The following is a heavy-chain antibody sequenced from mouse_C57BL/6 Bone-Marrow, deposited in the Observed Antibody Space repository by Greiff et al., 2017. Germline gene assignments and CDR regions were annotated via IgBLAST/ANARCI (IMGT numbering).Heavy chain of an antibody. D-gene: IGHD1-1*01. CDR3: ARCPDYDGRSYDY. V-gene: IGHV1-42*01. J-gene: IGHJ2*01. CDR1: GYSFTGYY. Sequence: EVQLQQSGPELVKPGASVKISCKASGYSFTGYYMNWVKQSPEKSLEWIGEINPSTGGTTYNQKFKAKATLTVDKSSSTAYMKLKSLTSEDSAVYDCARCPDYDGRSYDYWGQGTTLTVSS. CDR2: INPSTGGT.